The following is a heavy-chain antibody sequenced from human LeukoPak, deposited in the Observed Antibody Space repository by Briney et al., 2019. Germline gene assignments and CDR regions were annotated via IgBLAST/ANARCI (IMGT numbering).Heavy chain of an antibody. CDR1: GYTFTSYA. J-gene: IGHJ5*02. CDR2: INAGNGNT. D-gene: IGHD2-2*01. CDR3: ARDWGTYCSSTSCYQHHYGDYHLRWFDP. Sequence: ASVKVSCKASGYTFTSYAMHWVRQAPGQRLEWMGWINAGNGNTKYSQKFQGRVTITRDTSASTAYMELSSLRSEDMAVYYCARDWGTYCSSTSCYQHHYGDYHLRWFDPWGQGTLVTVSS. V-gene: IGHV1-3*01.